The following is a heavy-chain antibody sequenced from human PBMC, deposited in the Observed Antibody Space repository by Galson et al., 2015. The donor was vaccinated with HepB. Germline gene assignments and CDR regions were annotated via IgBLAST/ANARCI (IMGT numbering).Heavy chain of an antibody. Sequence: QSGAEVKKPGESLKISCKGSGYSFTSYWIGWVRQMPGKGLEWMGRIDPSDSYTNYSPSFQGHVTISADKSISTAYLQWSSLKASDTAMYYCGAGGGFMITFGGVNTATDAFDIWGQGTMVTVSS. V-gene: IGHV5-10-1*01. CDR3: GAGGGFMITFGGVNTATDAFDI. CDR1: GYSFTSYW. J-gene: IGHJ3*02. D-gene: IGHD3-16*01. CDR2: IDPSDSYT.